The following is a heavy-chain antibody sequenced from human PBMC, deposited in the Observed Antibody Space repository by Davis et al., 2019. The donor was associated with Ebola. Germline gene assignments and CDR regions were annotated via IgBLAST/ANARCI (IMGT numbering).Heavy chain of an antibody. J-gene: IGHJ3*01. CDR3: ALLPYRSRWNDGFDF. CDR1: GYRFTTYW. Sequence: GESLKIPCKASGYRFTTYWIGWVRKMPGRGLQWLGISYPDDSDPTYSPSFQGQIAISADRSISTAYLQWSSLKDSDTAMYYCALLPYRSRWNDGFDFWGQGTMVTVSS. V-gene: IGHV5-51*01. CDR2: SYPDDSDP. D-gene: IGHD6-19*01.